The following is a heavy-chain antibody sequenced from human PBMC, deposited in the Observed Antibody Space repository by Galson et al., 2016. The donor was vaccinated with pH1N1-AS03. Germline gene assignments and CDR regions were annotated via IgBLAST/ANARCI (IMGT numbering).Heavy chain of an antibody. CDR3: ARDPRGPCSSATCATTYYFGMDV. J-gene: IGHJ6*02. CDR2: ISTYNGDT. V-gene: IGHV1-18*01. CDR1: GYIFTKYG. D-gene: IGHD2/OR15-2a*01. Sequence: SVKVSCKASGYIFTKYGISWVRQAPGEGLEWMGWISTYNGDTNYIQKFQAWATMTGDTSISTAYLELYGLKSDDTAVYYCARDPRGPCSSATCATTYYFGMDVWGQGTTVIVSS.